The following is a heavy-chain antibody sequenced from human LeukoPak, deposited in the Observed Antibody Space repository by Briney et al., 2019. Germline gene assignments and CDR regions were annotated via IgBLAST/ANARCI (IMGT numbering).Heavy chain of an antibody. CDR2: ISDSGSSI. J-gene: IGHJ3*02. Sequence: SGGSLRLSCAASGYTFSDYYMNWIRQAPGKGLEWGSYISDSGSSIYYADSVKGRFTISRDNAMNSLYLQMSSLRVEDTAVYYCARDRVMINGAFDIWGQGTMVTVSS. CDR1: GYTFSDYY. V-gene: IGHV3-11*01. D-gene: IGHD3-16*01. CDR3: ARDRVMINGAFDI.